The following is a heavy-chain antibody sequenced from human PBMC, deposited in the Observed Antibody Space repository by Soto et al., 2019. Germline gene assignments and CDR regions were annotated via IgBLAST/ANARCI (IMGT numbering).Heavy chain of an antibody. J-gene: IGHJ6*03. CDR2: IKQDGSEK. D-gene: IGHD3-3*01. V-gene: IGHV3-7*01. CDR3: ARDSSHSFGEYYYYYMDV. CDR1: GFTFSSYW. Sequence: GGSLRLSCAASGFTFSSYWMSWVRQAPGKGLEWVANIKQDGSEKYYVDSVKGRFTISRDNAKNSLYLQMNSLRAEDTAVYYCARDSSHSFGEYYYYYMDVWGKGTTVTVSS.